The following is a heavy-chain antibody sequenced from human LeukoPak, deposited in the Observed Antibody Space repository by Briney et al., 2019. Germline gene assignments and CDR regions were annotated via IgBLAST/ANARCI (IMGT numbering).Heavy chain of an antibody. V-gene: IGHV3-7*03. J-gene: IGHJ4*02. CDR2: IKQDGSEK. CDR3: ARYCSSTSCHRAFDY. CDR1: GFTVSSNY. D-gene: IGHD2-2*01. Sequence: GGSLRLSCAASGFTVSSNYMSWVRQAPGKGLEWVANIKQDGSEKYYVDSVKGRFTISRDNAKNSLYLQMNSLRAEDTAVYYCARYCSSTSCHRAFDYWGQGTLVTVSS.